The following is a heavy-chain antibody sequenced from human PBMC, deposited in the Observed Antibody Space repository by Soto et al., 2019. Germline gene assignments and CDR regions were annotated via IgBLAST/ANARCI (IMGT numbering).Heavy chain of an antibody. CDR3: ARAHLGSDRYTLEPFDP. J-gene: IGHJ5*02. Sequence: PSETLSLTCAVYGGSFSGYYWSWIRQPPGKGLEWIGEINHSGSTNYNPSLKSRVTISVDTSKNQFSLQLSSVIPEDTAVYYCARAHLGSDRYTLEPFDPWGQGTLVTVSS. CDR1: GGSFSGYY. D-gene: IGHD1-1*01. CDR2: INHSGST. V-gene: IGHV4-34*01.